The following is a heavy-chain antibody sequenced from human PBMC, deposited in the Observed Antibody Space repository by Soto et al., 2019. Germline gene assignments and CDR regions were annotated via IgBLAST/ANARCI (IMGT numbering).Heavy chain of an antibody. D-gene: IGHD3-16*01. CDR3: AKVGGADGLDI. CDR2: LSGSGSGT. V-gene: IGHV3-23*01. CDR1: GFTFSNYA. J-gene: IGHJ3*02. Sequence: EVQLLESGGGLVQPGGSLTLSCAASGFTFSNYAMNWVRQAPGKGLEWVSALSGSGSGTYYADSVKGRFTISRDNSKNTLYLQMHSLRAEDTAVYYCAKVGGADGLDIWGQGTMVTVSS.